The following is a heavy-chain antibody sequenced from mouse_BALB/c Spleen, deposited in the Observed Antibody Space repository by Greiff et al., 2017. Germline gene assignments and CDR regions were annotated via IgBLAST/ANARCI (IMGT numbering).Heavy chain of an antibody. CDR3: ARPYGNYGDYYFDY. CDR2: INPYNDGT. CDR1: GYTFTSYV. D-gene: IGHD2-1*01. V-gene: IGHV1-14*01. Sequence: EVQLQQSGPELVKPGASVKMSCKASGYTFTSYVMHWVKQKPGQGLEWIGYINPYNDGTKYNEKFKGKATLTSDKSSSTAYMELSSLTSEDSAVYYCARPYGNYGDYYFDYWGQGTTLTVSS. J-gene: IGHJ2*01.